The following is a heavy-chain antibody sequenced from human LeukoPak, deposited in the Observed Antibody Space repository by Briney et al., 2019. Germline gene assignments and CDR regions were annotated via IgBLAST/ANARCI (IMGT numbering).Heavy chain of an antibody. J-gene: IGHJ1*01. CDR1: GFAFGSEA. CDR2: ISPAGGTT. CDR3: ARDHSNYAYFQH. D-gene: IGHD4-11*01. Sequence: GGSLRLSCAVSGFAFGSEAMSWVRQSPARGLEWVASISPAGGTTYYADYVKGRFTISRDNSNNTLFVHMNSLRAEDTAVYFCARDHSNYAYFQHWGQGTLVTVSS. V-gene: IGHV3-23*01.